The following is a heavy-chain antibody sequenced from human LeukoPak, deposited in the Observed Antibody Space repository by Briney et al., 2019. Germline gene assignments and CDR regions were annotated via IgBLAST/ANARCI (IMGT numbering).Heavy chain of an antibody. Sequence: GESLKISCKVSGHSFTDYWIGWVRQMPGKGLEWMGVIFPGDSDTRYSPSFQGQVTISADKSISTAYLQWSSLRASDTAIYYCARSWVSGYGTVLDYWGQGTLVTVSS. CDR3: ARSWVSGYGTVLDY. J-gene: IGHJ4*02. V-gene: IGHV5-51*01. CDR2: IFPGDSDT. D-gene: IGHD5-18*01. CDR1: GHSFTDYW.